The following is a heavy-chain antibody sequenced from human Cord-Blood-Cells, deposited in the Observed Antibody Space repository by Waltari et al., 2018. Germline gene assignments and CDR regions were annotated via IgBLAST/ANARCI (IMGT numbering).Heavy chain of an antibody. CDR2: TIPIVGTA. D-gene: IGHD2-2*02. CDR3: ARGYCSSTSCYNWYFDL. J-gene: IGHJ2*01. CDR1: GGTFSSYA. V-gene: IGHV1-69*01. Sequence: QVQLVQSGAEVKKPGSSVKVSCKASGGTFSSYAISWVRQAPGQGLEWMGGTIPIVGTANYAQKFQGRVTITADESTSTAYMELSSLRSEDTAVYYCARGYCSSTSCYNWYFDLWGRGTLVTVSS.